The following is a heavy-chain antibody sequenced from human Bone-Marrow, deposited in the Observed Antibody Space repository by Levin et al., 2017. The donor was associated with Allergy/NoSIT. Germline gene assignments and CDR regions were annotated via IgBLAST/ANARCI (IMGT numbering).Heavy chain of an antibody. CDR3: ARDRSSGSYV. J-gene: IGHJ4*02. Sequence: GESLKISCAASGFTFSSYWMSWVRQAPGKGLGWVANIKQDGSEKYYVDSVKGRFTISRDNAKNSLYLQMNSLRAEDTAVYYCARDRSSGSYVWGQGTLVTVSS. V-gene: IGHV3-7*01. CDR2: IKQDGSEK. D-gene: IGHD1-26*01. CDR1: GFTFSSYW.